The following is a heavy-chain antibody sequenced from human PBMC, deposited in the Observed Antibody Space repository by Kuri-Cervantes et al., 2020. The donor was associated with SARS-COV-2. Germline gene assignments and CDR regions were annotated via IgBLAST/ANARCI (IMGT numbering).Heavy chain of an antibody. Sequence: GGSLRLSCAASGFTFSSYAMSWVRQAPGKGLEWVSAISGSGGSTYYADSVKGRFTISRDNSKNTLYLQMNSLRAEDTAVYYCARVVLRSANGVPRGFDTWGQGTLVTVSS. J-gene: IGHJ5*02. CDR2: ISGSGGST. CDR3: ARVVLRSANGVPRGFDT. CDR1: GFTFSSYA. D-gene: IGHD1-1*01. V-gene: IGHV3-23*01.